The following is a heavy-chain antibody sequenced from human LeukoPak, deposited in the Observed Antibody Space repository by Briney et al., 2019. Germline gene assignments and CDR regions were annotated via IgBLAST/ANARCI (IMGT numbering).Heavy chain of an antibody. J-gene: IGHJ1*01. CDR1: GFTFSTYS. D-gene: IGHD4-17*01. Sequence: GGSLRLSCAASGFTFSTYSMNWVRQAPGKGLEWVSSISSSSNYIYYADTVKGRFSISRDDAKNSLFLQMNGLRAEDTAVYYCARDMTTATTCYLQHWGQGTLVTVSS. CDR3: ARDMTTATTCYLQH. CDR2: ISSSSNYI. V-gene: IGHV3-21*01.